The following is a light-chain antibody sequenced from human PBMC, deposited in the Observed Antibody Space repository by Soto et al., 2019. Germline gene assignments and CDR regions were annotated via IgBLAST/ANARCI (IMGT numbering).Light chain of an antibody. CDR3: QQYNHRPHT. Sequence: EIVMTQSPATLSVSPGERATLSCRASQSIGSTLAWYQLKPGQSPRLLIYDASTTATGVPARFSGSGSGTEFTLTISSLRSEDFAVYYCQQYNHRPHTFGQGTKVDLK. CDR1: QSIGST. CDR2: DAS. V-gene: IGKV3-15*01. J-gene: IGKJ1*01.